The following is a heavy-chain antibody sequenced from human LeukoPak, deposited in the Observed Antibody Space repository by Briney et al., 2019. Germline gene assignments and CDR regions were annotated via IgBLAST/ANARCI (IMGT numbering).Heavy chain of an antibody. V-gene: IGHV1-2*02. Sequence: GASVKVSCKASGYTFTGYYMHWVRQAPGQDLEWMGWINPNSGGTNYSQKFQGRVTLTRDTSISTAYMELSRLRSDDTAMYYCARLGSSWYGDAFDIWGQGTMVTVSS. CDR3: ARLGSSWYGDAFDI. CDR2: INPNSGGT. J-gene: IGHJ3*02. CDR1: GYTFTGYY. D-gene: IGHD6-13*01.